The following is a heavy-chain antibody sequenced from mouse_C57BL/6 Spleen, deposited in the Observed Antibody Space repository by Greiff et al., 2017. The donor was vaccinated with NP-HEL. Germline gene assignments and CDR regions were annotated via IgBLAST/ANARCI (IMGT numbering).Heavy chain of an antibody. CDR3: ASTTVVAKNWYFDV. J-gene: IGHJ1*03. CDR1: GYTFTSYW. Sequence: VQLQQPGTELVKPGASVKLSCKASGYTFTSYWMHWVQQRPGQGLEWIGNINPSNGGTNYTEKFKSKATLTVDKSSSTAYMQLSSLTSEDSAVYDGASTTVVAKNWYFDVWGTGTTVTVSS. D-gene: IGHD1-1*01. V-gene: IGHV1-53*01. CDR2: INPSNGGT.